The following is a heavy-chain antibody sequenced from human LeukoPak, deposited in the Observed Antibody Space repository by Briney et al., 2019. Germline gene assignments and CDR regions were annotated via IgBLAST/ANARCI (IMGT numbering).Heavy chain of an antibody. CDR3: ARVGYDFWSGYPYYYYYYMDV. D-gene: IGHD3-3*01. Sequence: ASVKVSCKVSGYTLTELSMHWVRQATGQGLEWMGWMNPNSGNTGYAQKFQGRVTITRNTSISTAYMELSSLRSEDTAVYYCARVGYDFWSGYPYYYYYYMDVWGKGTTVTVSS. J-gene: IGHJ6*03. V-gene: IGHV1-8*03. CDR1: GYTLTELS. CDR2: MNPNSGNT.